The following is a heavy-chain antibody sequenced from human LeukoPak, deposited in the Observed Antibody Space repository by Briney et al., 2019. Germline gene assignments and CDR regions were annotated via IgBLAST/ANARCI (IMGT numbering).Heavy chain of an antibody. CDR1: GFTFSSYW. J-gene: IGHJ3*02. CDR3: ARVAIVVVPAAGDDAFDI. V-gene: IGHV3-7*01. Sequence: GGSLRLSCAASGFTFSSYWMSWVRQAPGKGLEWVANIKQDGSEKYYVDSVKGRFTISRDNAKNSLYLQMNSLSAEDTAVYYCARVAIVVVPAAGDDAFDIWGQGTMVTVSS. D-gene: IGHD2-2*01. CDR2: IKQDGSEK.